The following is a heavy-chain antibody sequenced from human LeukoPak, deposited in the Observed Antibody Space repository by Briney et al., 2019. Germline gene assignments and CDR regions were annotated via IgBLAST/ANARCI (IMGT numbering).Heavy chain of an antibody. Sequence: SETPSLTCTVSGGSISGYYWSWIRQPPGKGLEWIGYIYYSGSTNYNPSLKSRVTISVDTSKNQFSLKLSSVTAADTAVYYCARILSSDCSTTSCYPDYWGQGTLVTVSS. CDR1: GGSISGYY. J-gene: IGHJ4*02. D-gene: IGHD2-2*01. CDR3: ARILSSDCSTTSCYPDY. CDR2: IYYSGST. V-gene: IGHV4-59*01.